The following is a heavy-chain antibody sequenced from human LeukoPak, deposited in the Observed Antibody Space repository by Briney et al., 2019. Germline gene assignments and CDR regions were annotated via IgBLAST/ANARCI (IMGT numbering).Heavy chain of an antibody. D-gene: IGHD3-16*02. J-gene: IGHJ5*02. Sequence: GGSLRLSCAASGFTFSSYSMNWVRQAPGKGLEWVSYINSSSSTIYYADSVKGRFTISRDNAKNSLYLQMNSLRAEDTAVYYCARGPKNYDYVWGSYRPGPWGQGTLVTVSS. CDR3: ARGPKNYDYVWGSYRPGP. V-gene: IGHV3-48*01. CDR2: INSSSSTI. CDR1: GFTFSSYS.